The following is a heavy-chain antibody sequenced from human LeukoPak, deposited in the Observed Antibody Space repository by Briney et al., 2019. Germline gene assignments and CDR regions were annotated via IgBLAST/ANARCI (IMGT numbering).Heavy chain of an antibody. Sequence: GGSLRLSCAASRFTVSSNYMSWVRQAPGKGLEWVSVIYSGGSTYYADSVKGRFTISRDNSKNTLYLQMNSLRAEETAVYYCARVKQLVNYYYYYMDVWGKGTTVTVSS. V-gene: IGHV3-66*02. CDR3: ARVKQLVNYYYYYMDV. CDR2: IYSGGST. CDR1: RFTVSSNY. D-gene: IGHD6-6*01. J-gene: IGHJ6*03.